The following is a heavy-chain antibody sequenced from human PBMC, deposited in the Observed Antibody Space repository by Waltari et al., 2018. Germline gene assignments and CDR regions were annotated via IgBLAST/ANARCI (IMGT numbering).Heavy chain of an antibody. V-gene: IGHV3-23*03. CDR1: GFTFSSYA. J-gene: IGHJ3*02. D-gene: IGHD6-13*01. Sequence: EVQLLESGGGLVQPGGSLRLSCAASGFTFSSYAMSWVRQAPGKGLEWVSVIYSGGSTYYAASVKGRFTISRDNSKNTLYLQMNSLRAEDTAVYYCAKDRDEYSSSWYGAFDIWGQGTMVTVSS. CDR2: IYSGGST. CDR3: AKDRDEYSSSWYGAFDI.